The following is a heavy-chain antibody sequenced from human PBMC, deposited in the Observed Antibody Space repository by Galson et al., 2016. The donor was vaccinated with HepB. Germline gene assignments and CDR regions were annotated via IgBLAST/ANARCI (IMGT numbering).Heavy chain of an antibody. D-gene: IGHD3/OR15-3a*01. CDR2: ISSSSSYI. Sequence: SLRLSCAASGFTFSSYSMNWVRQAPGKGLEWVSSISSSSSYIYYADSVKGRFTISRDKSKNTLFLQMNSLRAEDTAVYYCAKDWSTTTCVQGCLDVWGQGTTVTVSS. V-gene: IGHV3-21*04. CDR1: GFTFSSYS. J-gene: IGHJ6*02. CDR3: AKDWSTTTCVQGCLDV.